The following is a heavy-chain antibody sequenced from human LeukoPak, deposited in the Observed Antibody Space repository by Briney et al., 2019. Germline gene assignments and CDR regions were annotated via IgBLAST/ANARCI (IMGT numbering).Heavy chain of an antibody. Sequence: SVKVSCNLSGGTSSTYPINWVRQAPGQGLEWMGKIIPIFGAPDYAQKFQGRVTITADKSTNTAFMELISVRSDDTAVYYCATPRRPTDYYYYYMNVWGNGTTVTVSS. CDR3: ATPRRPTDYYYYYMNV. CDR2: IIPIFGAP. D-gene: IGHD4-11*01. CDR1: GGTSSTYP. V-gene: IGHV1-69*06. J-gene: IGHJ6*03.